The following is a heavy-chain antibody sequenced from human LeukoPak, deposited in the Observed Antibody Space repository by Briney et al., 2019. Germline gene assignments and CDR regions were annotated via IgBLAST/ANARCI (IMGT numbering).Heavy chain of an antibody. D-gene: IGHD6-13*01. CDR3: ARDRVGFGQLVDYFDY. Sequence: ASVKVSCKASGYTFTSYGISWVRQAPGQGLEWMGWIGAYNGNTNYAQKLQGRVTMTTDTSTSTAYMELRSLRSDDTAVYYCARDRVGFGQLVDYFDYWGQGTLVTVSS. J-gene: IGHJ4*02. V-gene: IGHV1-18*01. CDR1: GYTFTSYG. CDR2: IGAYNGNT.